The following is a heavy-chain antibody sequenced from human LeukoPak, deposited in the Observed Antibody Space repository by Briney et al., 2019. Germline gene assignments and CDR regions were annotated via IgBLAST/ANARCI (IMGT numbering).Heavy chain of an antibody. J-gene: IGHJ6*02. CDR2: ISYDGSNK. D-gene: IGHD2-2*01. Sequence: PGGSLRLSCAASGFTFSSYAMSWVRQAPGKGLEWVAVISYDGSNKYYADSVKGRFTISRDNSKNTLYLQMNSLRAEDTAVYYCAKEEVVVVPAAPPRWGMDVWGQGTTVTVSS. V-gene: IGHV3-30*18. CDR1: GFTFSSYA. CDR3: AKEEVVVVPAAPPRWGMDV.